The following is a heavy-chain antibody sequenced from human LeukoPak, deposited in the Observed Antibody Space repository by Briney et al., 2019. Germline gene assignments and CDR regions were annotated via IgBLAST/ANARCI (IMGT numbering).Heavy chain of an antibody. Sequence: SETLSLTCTVSGGSISSSSYYWGWIRQPPGKGLEWIGSIYYSGSTYYNPSLKSRVTISVDTSKNQFSLKLSSVTAADTAVYYCASQTPPPGFWSGPYYFDYWGQGTLVTVSS. CDR3: ASQTPPPGFWSGPYYFDY. CDR2: IYYSGST. D-gene: IGHD3-3*01. CDR1: GGSISSSSYY. J-gene: IGHJ4*02. V-gene: IGHV4-39*01.